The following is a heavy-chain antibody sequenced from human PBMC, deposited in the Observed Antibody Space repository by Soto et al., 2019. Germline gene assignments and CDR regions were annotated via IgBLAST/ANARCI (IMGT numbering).Heavy chain of an antibody. D-gene: IGHD4-17*01. CDR3: ARAIGGTTVTFFYGMDV. V-gene: IGHV4-31*03. J-gene: IGHJ6*02. Sequence: SETLSLTCTVSGGSISSGGYYWSWIRQHPGKGLEWIGYIYYSGSTYYNPSLKSRVTISVDTSKNQFSLKLSSVTAADTAVYYCARAIGGTTVTFFYGMDVWGLGTTVTVSS. CDR1: GGSISSGGYY. CDR2: IYYSGST.